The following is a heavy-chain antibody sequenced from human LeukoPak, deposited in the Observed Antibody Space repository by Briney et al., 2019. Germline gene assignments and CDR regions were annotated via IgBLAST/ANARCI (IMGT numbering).Heavy chain of an antibody. CDR3: ARDHCSSTSCYANWFDP. V-gene: IGHV4-39*02. J-gene: IGHJ5*02. D-gene: IGHD2-2*01. CDR1: GGSISSSSYY. Sequence: PSETLSLTCTVSGGSISSSSYYWGWIRQPPGKGLEWIGSIYYSGSTYYNPSLKSRVTISVDTSKNQFSLKLSSVTAADTAVYYCARDHCSSTSCYANWFDPWGQGTLVTVSS. CDR2: IYYSGST.